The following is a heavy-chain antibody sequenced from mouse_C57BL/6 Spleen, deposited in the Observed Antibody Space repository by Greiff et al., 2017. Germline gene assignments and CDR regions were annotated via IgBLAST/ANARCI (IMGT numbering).Heavy chain of an antibody. CDR2: IDPETGGT. J-gene: IGHJ4*01. Sequence: VQLQPSGAELVRPGASVTLSCKASGYTFTDYEMHWVKQTPVHGLEWIGAIDPETGGTAYNQKIKGKAILTADKSSSTAYMELRSLTSEDSAVYYCKRTPLRDYAMDYWGQGPSGTVSS. CDR3: KRTPLRDYAMDY. V-gene: IGHV1-15*01. CDR1: GYTFTDYE.